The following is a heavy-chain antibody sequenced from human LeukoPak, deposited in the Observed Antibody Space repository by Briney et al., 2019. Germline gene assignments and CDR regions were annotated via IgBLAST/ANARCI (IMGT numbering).Heavy chain of an antibody. D-gene: IGHD1-14*01. J-gene: IGHJ4*02. Sequence: GGSLRRSSAASGFTFSDYCMTWIRQAPGKGPEGVSYITTSGNTIHYADSVKGRFTISRDNAKNSLYLQMNSLRAEDSDVYYCVRVDRGNLYGTDYWGQGTLVTVSS. V-gene: IGHV3-11*04. CDR3: VRVDRGNLYGTDY. CDR1: GFTFSDYC. CDR2: ITTSGNTI.